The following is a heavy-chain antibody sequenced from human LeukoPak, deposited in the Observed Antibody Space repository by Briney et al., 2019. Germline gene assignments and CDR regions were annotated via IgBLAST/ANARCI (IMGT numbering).Heavy chain of an antibody. CDR2: IYPGDSDI. CDR1: GYSFTNYW. Sequence: GESLQISCKGSGYSFTNYWIAWVRQMPGQGLEWMGIIYPGDSDIRYSPSFQGQVTISADKSISTANLQWSSLKASDSAMYYCARTRGGSFGGLDYWGQGTLVTVSS. D-gene: IGHD1-26*01. V-gene: IGHV5-51*01. J-gene: IGHJ4*02. CDR3: ARTRGGSFGGLDY.